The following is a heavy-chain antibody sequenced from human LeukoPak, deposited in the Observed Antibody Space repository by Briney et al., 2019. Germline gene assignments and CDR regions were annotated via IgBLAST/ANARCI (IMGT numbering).Heavy chain of an antibody. CDR1: GYTFTGYY. J-gene: IGHJ4*02. D-gene: IGHD2-21*02. CDR3: ARDVVVTLENTGFY. CDR2: INPNSGGT. Sequence: EASVKVSCKASGYTFTGYYMHWVRQAPGQGLEWMGWINPNSGGTNYAQKFQGRVTMTRDTSISTAHMELSRLRSDDTAVYYCARDVVVTLENTGFYWGQGTLVTVSS. V-gene: IGHV1-2*02.